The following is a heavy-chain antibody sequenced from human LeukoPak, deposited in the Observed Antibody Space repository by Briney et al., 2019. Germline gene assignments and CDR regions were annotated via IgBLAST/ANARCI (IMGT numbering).Heavy chain of an antibody. CDR2: ISGYNEKT. CDR3: ARDPGSFLSGSGWLNWFEP. Sequence: ASVKVSCKASGYTFTRYGINWVRQAPGQGLEWMGWISGYNEKTNYAQKLQGRVTTTTDTSTSTAYMELRRLRSDDTAVYYCARDPGSFLSGSGWLNWFEPWGQGTLVTVSS. D-gene: IGHD6-19*01. CDR1: GYTFTRYG. V-gene: IGHV1-18*01. J-gene: IGHJ5*02.